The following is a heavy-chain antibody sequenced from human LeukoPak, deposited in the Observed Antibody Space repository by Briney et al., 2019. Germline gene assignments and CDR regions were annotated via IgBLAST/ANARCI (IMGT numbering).Heavy chain of an antibody. CDR2: INSDGSST. Sequence: QPGRSLTLSQAAAGFTVSSSWTHWARPAAGGWLVSLSRINSDGSSTSYADSVKGRFTISRDNAKNTLYLQMNSLRAEDTAVYYCARGPYDYGDYPYYFDYWGQGTLVTVSS. D-gene: IGHD4-17*01. V-gene: IGHV3-74*01. J-gene: IGHJ4*02. CDR3: ARGPYDYGDYPYYFDY. CDR1: GFTVSSSW.